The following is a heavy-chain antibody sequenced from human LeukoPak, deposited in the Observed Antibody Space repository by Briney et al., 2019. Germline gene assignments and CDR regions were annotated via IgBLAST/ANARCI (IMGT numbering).Heavy chain of an antibody. Sequence: GGSLRLSCAASGFTFSRYGMHWVRQAPGKGLEWVAVISYDGSNKYYADSVKGRFTISRDNSKNTLYLQMNSLRGEDTAVYYCAKGSAERYYYGAESSGPHWGQGILVTVSP. J-gene: IGHJ4*02. CDR2: ISYDGSNK. CDR1: GFTFSRYG. V-gene: IGHV3-30*18. D-gene: IGHD3-10*01. CDR3: AKGSAERYYYGAESSGPH.